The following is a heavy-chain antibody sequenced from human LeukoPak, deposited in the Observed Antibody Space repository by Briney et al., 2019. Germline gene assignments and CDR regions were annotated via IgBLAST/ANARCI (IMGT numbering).Heavy chain of an antibody. CDR3: ARHAAEGCSGGSCYSSERDAFDI. CDR2: IYPGDSDT. CDR1: GYIFTTFW. Sequence: GESLKISWKGSGYIFTTFWLAWVRQMPGKGLGWMGIIYPGDSDTRYSPSFQGQVPISADKSISTAYLQWSSLKPSDTAMYYCARHAAEGCSGGSCYSSERDAFDIWGQGTMVTVSS. V-gene: IGHV5-51*01. D-gene: IGHD2-15*01. J-gene: IGHJ3*02.